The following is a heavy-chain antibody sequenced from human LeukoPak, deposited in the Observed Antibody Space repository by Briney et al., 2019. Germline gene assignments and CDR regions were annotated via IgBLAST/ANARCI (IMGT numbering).Heavy chain of an antibody. D-gene: IGHD2-2*01. CDR3: ARDVVPAASGNPMDV. Sequence: SVKVSCKASGGTFSSYAISWVRQAPGQGLEWMGGIIPIFGTANYAQKFQGRVTITADESTSTAYMELSSLRSEDTAVYYCARDVVPAASGNPMDVWGKGTTVTVSS. CDR1: GGTFSSYA. V-gene: IGHV1-69*13. J-gene: IGHJ6*03. CDR2: IIPIFGTA.